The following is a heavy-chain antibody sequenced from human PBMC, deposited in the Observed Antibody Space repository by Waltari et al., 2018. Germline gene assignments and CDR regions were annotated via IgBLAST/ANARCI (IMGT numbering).Heavy chain of an antibody. CDR2: ISYDGSKK. D-gene: IGHD7-27*01. CDR3: ARALGDY. Sequence: QVQLVESGGGVVQPGRSLRLSCAASGFTFSSYAMHWVRQAPGKGLEWVAVISYDGSKKYYADSVKGRFTISRDNSKNTLYLQMNSLRAEDTAVYYCARALGDYWGQGTLVTVSS. CDR1: GFTFSSYA. J-gene: IGHJ4*02. V-gene: IGHV3-30-3*01.